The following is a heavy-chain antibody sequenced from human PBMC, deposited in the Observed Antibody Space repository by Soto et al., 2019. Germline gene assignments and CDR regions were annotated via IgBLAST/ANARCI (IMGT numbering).Heavy chain of an antibody. J-gene: IGHJ6*02. CDR1: GFSFSTSQ. D-gene: IGHD2-2*01. Sequence: EVQLVESGGGLVHPGGSLRLSCAASGFSFSTSQMDWVRQAPGKGLEWVSYINDNSRAIYYADSVKGRCTISRDNARNSLFLQMNSQRDEDTAVYYCAKDLTSYAMDVWGQGTTVTVSS. CDR2: INDNSRAI. V-gene: IGHV3-48*03. CDR3: AKDLTSYAMDV.